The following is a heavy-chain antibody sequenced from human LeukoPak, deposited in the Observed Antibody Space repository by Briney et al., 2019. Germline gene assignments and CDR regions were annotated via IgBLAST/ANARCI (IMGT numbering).Heavy chain of an antibody. CDR2: ISAYNGNT. Sequence: ASVKVSCKASGYTFTSYGISWVRQAPGQGLEWMGWISAYNGNTNYAQKLQGRVTMTTDTSTSTAYMELRSLRSDDTAVYYCARYYDLLTGYYRLDYWGQGTLVTVSS. CDR3: ARYYDLLTGYYRLDY. CDR1: GYTFTSYG. D-gene: IGHD3-9*01. J-gene: IGHJ4*02. V-gene: IGHV1-18*01.